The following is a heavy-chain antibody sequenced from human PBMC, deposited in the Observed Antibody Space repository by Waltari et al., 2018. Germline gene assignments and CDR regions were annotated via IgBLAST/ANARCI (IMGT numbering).Heavy chain of an antibody. Sequence: QVQLVQSGAEVKKPGASVKVSCKASGYTFTGYYMHWVRQAPGQGLEWMGRSNPNSGGTNYAQKFQGRVTRTRDTSISTAYMELIRLRSDDTAVYYCARDCTGGVCYIWYGMDVWGQGTTVTVSS. D-gene: IGHD2-8*02. CDR3: ARDCTGGVCYIWYGMDV. CDR2: SNPNSGGT. J-gene: IGHJ6*02. V-gene: IGHV1-2*06. CDR1: GYTFTGYY.